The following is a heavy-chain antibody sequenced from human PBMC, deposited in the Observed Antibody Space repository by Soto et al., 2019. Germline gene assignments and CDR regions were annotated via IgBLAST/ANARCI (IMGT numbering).Heavy chain of an antibody. V-gene: IGHV3-7*01. J-gene: IGHJ4*02. CDR3: ARGGSWCTDF. Sequence: EVQLVESGGDLVQPGGSLRLSCAASGFTVSDFWMSWVRQAPGKGLDWVANIKHDGSEKYYVDSVEGRFTISRDNTKDSLYLQMNSLRAEDTAVYYCARGGSWCTDFWGQGTLVTVSS. D-gene: IGHD2-15*01. CDR2: IKHDGSEK. CDR1: GFTVSDFW.